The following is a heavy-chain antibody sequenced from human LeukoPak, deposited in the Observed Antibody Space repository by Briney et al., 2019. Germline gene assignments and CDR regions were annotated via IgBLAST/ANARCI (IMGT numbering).Heavy chain of an antibody. CDR2: INPNSGGT. V-gene: IGHV1-2*02. CDR3: ARDYEDSALNYYGSGGSGL. D-gene: IGHD3-10*01. Sequence: ASVKVSCKASGYTFTGYYMHWVRQAPGQGLEWMGWINPNSGGTNYAQKFQGRVTMTRDTSISTAYMELSRLRSDDTAVYYCARDYEDSALNYYGSGGSGLWGQGTLVTVSS. CDR1: GYTFTGYY. J-gene: IGHJ4*02.